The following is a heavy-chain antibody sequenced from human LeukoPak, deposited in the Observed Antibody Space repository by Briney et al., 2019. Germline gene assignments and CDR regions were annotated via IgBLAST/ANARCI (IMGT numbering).Heavy chain of an antibody. CDR2: IYYSGST. CDR3: ARGQGRFDYDSSGYYITDLDY. Sequence: PSETLSLTCTVSGVSISSYYWSWIRQPPGKGLEWIGYIYYSGSTNYNPSLKSRVTMSVDTSKNQFSLKLSSVTAADTAVYYCARGQGRFDYDSSGYYITDLDYWGQGTLVTVSS. J-gene: IGHJ4*02. CDR1: GVSISSYY. D-gene: IGHD3-22*01. V-gene: IGHV4-59*01.